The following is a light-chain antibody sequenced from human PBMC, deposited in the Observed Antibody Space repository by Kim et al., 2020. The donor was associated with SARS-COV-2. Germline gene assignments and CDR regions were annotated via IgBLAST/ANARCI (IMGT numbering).Light chain of an antibody. CDR1: SSEVGGYNY. Sequence: GHSVTISCTGTSSEVGGYNYVSWYQQHPGKAPKLIIYDVSKRPSGVPDRFSGSKSGNTASLIISGLQADDEADYYCSSYAGSYTCVFGTGTKVTVL. CDR2: DVS. J-gene: IGLJ1*01. V-gene: IGLV2-11*01. CDR3: SSYAGSYTCV.